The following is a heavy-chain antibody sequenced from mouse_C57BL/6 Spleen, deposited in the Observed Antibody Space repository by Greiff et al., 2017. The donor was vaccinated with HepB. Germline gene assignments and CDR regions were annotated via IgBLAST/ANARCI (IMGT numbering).Heavy chain of an antibody. CDR3: ARQGDYDYDDWYFDV. Sequence: DVKLQESGGDLVKPGGSLKLSCAASGFTFSSYGMSWVRQTPDKRLEWVATISSGGSYTYYPDSVKGRFTISRDNAKNTLYLQMSSLKSEDTAMYYCARQGDYDYDDWYFDVWGTGTTVTVSS. CDR1: GFTFSSYG. D-gene: IGHD2-4*01. V-gene: IGHV5-6*02. J-gene: IGHJ1*03. CDR2: ISSGGSYT.